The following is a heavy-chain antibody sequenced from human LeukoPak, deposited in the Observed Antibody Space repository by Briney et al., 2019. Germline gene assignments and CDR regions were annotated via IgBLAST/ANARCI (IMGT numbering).Heavy chain of an antibody. D-gene: IGHD3-22*01. CDR1: GFTFSSYW. Sequence: PGGSLRLSCAASGFTFSSYWMSWVRQAPGKGLEWVANINQDGSEKYYVDSVKGRFTISRHNAKSSLYLQMNSLRVDDTAVYYCARDRALYDSRRGYYYTEDDYWGQGTLVTVSS. CDR2: INQDGSEK. J-gene: IGHJ4*02. V-gene: IGHV3-7*01. CDR3: ARDRALYDSRRGYYYTEDDY.